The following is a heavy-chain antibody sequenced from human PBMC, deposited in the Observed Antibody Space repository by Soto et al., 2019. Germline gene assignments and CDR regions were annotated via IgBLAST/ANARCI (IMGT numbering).Heavy chain of an antibody. D-gene: IGHD6-19*01. Sequence: GGPVKVSCKASGYTFTSYCISWVRQAPGQGLEWMGWISAYNGNTNYAQKLQGRVTMTTDTSTSTAYMELRSLRSDDTAVYYCARGESLEAVAGYDYWGQGTLVTVSS. J-gene: IGHJ4*02. V-gene: IGHV1-18*04. CDR1: GYTFTSYC. CDR3: ARGESLEAVAGYDY. CDR2: ISAYNGNT.